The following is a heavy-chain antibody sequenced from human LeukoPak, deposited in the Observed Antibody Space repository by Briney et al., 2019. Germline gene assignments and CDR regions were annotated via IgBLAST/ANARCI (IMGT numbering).Heavy chain of an antibody. J-gene: IGHJ3*02. CDR1: GGSISTYY. CDR2: IFYSGST. CDR3: ARNPTIIVGAPTAFDI. D-gene: IGHD1-26*01. V-gene: IGHV4-59*08. Sequence: PSETLSLTCTVSGGSISTYYWSWIRQPPGKGLEWIGYIFYSGSTNYNPSLKSRVTISVDTSKNQFSLKLSSVTAADTAVYYCARNPTIIVGAPTAFDIWGQGTMVTVSS.